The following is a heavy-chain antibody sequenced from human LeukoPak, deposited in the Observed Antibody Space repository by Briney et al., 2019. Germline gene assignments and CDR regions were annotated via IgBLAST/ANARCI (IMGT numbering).Heavy chain of an antibody. V-gene: IGHV3-23*01. Sequence: QPGGSLRLSCAASGFTFSSYAMSWVRQAPGKGLEWVSAISGSGGSAYYADSVKGRFTISRDNSMNTLYLQMNSLRAEDTAVYCCAKDREYYYGSNGYYRFDYWGQGTLATVSS. J-gene: IGHJ4*02. CDR3: AKDREYYYGSNGYYRFDY. CDR1: GFTFSSYA. CDR2: ISGSGGSA. D-gene: IGHD3-22*01.